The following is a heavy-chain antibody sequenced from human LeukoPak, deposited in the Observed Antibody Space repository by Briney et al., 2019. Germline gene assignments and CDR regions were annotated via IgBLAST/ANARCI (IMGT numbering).Heavy chain of an antibody. Sequence: GGSLRLSCAASGFTFSSYAMSWVRQAPGKGLEWVSAISGSGGSTYYADSVKGRFTISRDNSKNTLYLQMNSLRAEDTAVYYCARGIVVIPAAMLLDYWGQGTLVTVSS. J-gene: IGHJ4*02. CDR2: ISGSGGST. D-gene: IGHD2-2*01. V-gene: IGHV3-23*01. CDR1: GFTFSSYA. CDR3: ARGIVVIPAAMLLDY.